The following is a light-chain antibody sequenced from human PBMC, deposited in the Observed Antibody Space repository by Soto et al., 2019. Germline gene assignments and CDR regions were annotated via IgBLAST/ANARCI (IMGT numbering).Light chain of an antibody. J-gene: IGKJ2*02. CDR3: QQYGGSPGCT. CDR2: GAS. V-gene: IGKV3-20*01. CDR1: QSVSSSY. Sequence: EIVLTQSPGTLSLSPGERATLSCRASQSVSSSYLAWYQQKPGQAPRRLIYGASSRATGIPDRFSGSGSGTDFTLTISRLEPEDFSVYYCQQYGGSPGCTFGQGTKLEIK.